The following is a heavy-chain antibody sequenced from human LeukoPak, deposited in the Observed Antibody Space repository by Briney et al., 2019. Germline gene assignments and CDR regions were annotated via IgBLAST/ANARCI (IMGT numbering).Heavy chain of an antibody. V-gene: IGHV3-48*04. D-gene: IGHD5-18*01. CDR3: ARTAMVYDY. J-gene: IGHJ4*02. CDR1: GFTFSSYS. Sequence: PGGSLRLSCAASGFTFSSYSMNWVRQAPGKGLEWVSYISSSSSTIYYADSVKGRFTISRDNAKNSLYPQMNSLRAEDTAVYYCARTAMVYDYWGQGTLVTVSS. CDR2: ISSSSSTI.